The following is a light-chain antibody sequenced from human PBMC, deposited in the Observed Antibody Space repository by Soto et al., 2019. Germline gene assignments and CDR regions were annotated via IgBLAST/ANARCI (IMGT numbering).Light chain of an antibody. CDR2: DVS. Sequence: QSVVTQPASVSGSPGQSITISCPGTSSDVGGYNYVSWYQQHPGKAPKLMIYDVSNRPSGVSNRFSGSKSGNTASLTISGLQAEDEADYYCSSYTSSSRYVFGTGTKVTVL. J-gene: IGLJ1*01. CDR3: SSYTSSSRYV. CDR1: SSDVGGYNY. V-gene: IGLV2-14*01.